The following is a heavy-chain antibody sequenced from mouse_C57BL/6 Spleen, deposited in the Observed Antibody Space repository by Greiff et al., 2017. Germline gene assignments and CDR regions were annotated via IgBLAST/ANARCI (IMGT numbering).Heavy chain of an antibody. D-gene: IGHD4-1*01. CDR3: TTTGTSYYFDY. CDR2: IDPETGGT. CDR1: GYTITDYE. Sequence: VQLQQSGAELVRPGASVTLSCKASGYTITDYEMHWVKQTPVHGLEWIGAIDPETGGTAYNQKFKGKAILTADKSSSTAYMELRSLTSEDSAVDYCTTTGTSYYFDYGGQGTTRTVSS. V-gene: IGHV1-15*01. J-gene: IGHJ2*01.